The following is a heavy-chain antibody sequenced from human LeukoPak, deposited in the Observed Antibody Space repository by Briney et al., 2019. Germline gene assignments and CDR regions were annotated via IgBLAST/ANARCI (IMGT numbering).Heavy chain of an antibody. CDR3: ARGDRGWFDP. CDR1: GYTFTSYD. CDR2: IIPIFGTA. J-gene: IGHJ5*02. V-gene: IGHV1-69*13. Sequence: SVKVSCKASGYTFTSYDISWVRQAPGQGLEWMGGIIPIFGTANYAQKFQGRVTITADESTSTAYMELSSLRSEDTAVYYCARGDRGWFDPWGQGTLVTVSS.